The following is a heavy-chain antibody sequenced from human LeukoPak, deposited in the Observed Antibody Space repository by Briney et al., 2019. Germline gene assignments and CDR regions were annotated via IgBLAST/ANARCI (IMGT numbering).Heavy chain of an antibody. CDR1: GFTFSSYS. D-gene: IGHD1-26*01. V-gene: IGHV3-21*01. CDR3: ARHRLVGATWGMDY. CDR2: ISSSSTYI. J-gene: IGHJ4*02. Sequence: GGSLRLSCAASGFTFSSYSMNWVRQAPGKGLEWVSSISSSSTYIYYTDSAKGRFTISRDNAKNSLYLQVNSLTVEDTAVYYCARHRLVGATWGMDYWGQGTLVTVSS.